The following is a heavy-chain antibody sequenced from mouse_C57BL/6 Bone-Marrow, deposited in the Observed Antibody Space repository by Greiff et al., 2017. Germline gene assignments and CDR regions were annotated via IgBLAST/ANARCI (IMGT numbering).Heavy chain of an antibody. CDR2: IFPGRGST. V-gene: IGHV1-56*01. CDR3: ASRITTGFDY. CDR1: GYTFTSYW. D-gene: IGHD1-1*01. Sequence: QVQLKQSGPELVRPGASVKISCKAPGYTFTSYWMQWVRQRPGQGLEWIGEIFPGRGSTYYNEEFKGKAKLTVDTSSSTDYMQHSSLTTEVSAVYCCASRITTGFDYWGQGTTLTVSS. J-gene: IGHJ2*01.